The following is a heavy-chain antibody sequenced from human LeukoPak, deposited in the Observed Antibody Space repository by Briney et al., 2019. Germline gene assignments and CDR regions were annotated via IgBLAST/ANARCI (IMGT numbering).Heavy chain of an antibody. CDR1: GLTFSSYA. V-gene: IGHV3-23*01. Sequence: PGGSLRLSCAASGLTFSSYAMNWGRQAPGKGREWGSTISYSGGSTYYVDSVKGRFTISRDNSENTLYLQLNSLRAEDTAVYYCAKAASGSYLYYFDYWGQGTLVTVSS. J-gene: IGHJ4*02. D-gene: IGHD1-26*01. CDR3: AKAASGSYLYYFDY. CDR2: ISYSGGST.